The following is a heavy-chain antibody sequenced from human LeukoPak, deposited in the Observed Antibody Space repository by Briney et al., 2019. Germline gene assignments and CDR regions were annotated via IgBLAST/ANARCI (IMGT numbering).Heavy chain of an antibody. CDR2: IYSGGST. D-gene: IGHD5-18*01. V-gene: IGHV3-66*01. J-gene: IGHJ4*02. Sequence: GGSLRLSCAASGFTVSSNYMSWVRQAPGKGLEWVSVIYSGGSTYYADSVKGRFTISRDNSKNTLYLQMNSLRAEDTAVYYCARIPRTRGYSYEWGQGTLVTVSS. CDR1: GFTVSSNY. CDR3: ARIPRTRGYSYE.